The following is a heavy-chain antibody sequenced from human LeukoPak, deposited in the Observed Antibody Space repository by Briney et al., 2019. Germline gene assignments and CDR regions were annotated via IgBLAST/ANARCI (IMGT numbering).Heavy chain of an antibody. CDR1: GYTFTSYG. J-gene: IGHJ4*02. Sequence: GASVKVSCKASGYTFTSYGISWVRQAPGQGLEWMGGIIPIFGTANYAQKFQGRVTITADESTSTAYMELSSLRSEDTAVYYCAWYYYDSSGYSPFYWGQGTLVTVSS. CDR2: IIPIFGTA. D-gene: IGHD3-22*01. V-gene: IGHV1-69*13. CDR3: AWYYYDSSGYSPFY.